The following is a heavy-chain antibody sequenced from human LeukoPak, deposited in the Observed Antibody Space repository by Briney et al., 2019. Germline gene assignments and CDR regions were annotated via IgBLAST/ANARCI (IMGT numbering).Heavy chain of an antibody. CDR1: GGSFSGYH. J-gene: IGHJ4*02. Sequence: SETLSLTCAVYGGSFSGYHWSWIRQPPGKGLEWIGEINHSEGTNYNPSLKSRITISVDTSKNQFSLKLRSVTAADTAMYFCARVNPLGYCTNGVCPGGGLPFDYWSQGTLVTVSS. V-gene: IGHV4-34*01. CDR2: INHSEGT. CDR3: ARVNPLGYCTNGVCPGGGLPFDY. D-gene: IGHD2-8*01.